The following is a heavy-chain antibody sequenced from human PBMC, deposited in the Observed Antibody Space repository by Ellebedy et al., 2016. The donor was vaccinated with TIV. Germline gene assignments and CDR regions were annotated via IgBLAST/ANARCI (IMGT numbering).Heavy chain of an antibody. CDR3: AKGHTASFFYLFDS. CDR2: VGGGDDRT. J-gene: IGHJ5*01. Sequence: PGGSLRLSCEASGFTAFNFAMSWVCQAPGKGLEWVSAVGGGDDRTFYADAVKGRFTISRDNSKNTVTLQMQSLRAEDTALYYCAKGHTASFFYLFDSWGQGTLVTVSS. D-gene: IGHD2-2*01. CDR1: GFTAFNFA. V-gene: IGHV3-23*01.